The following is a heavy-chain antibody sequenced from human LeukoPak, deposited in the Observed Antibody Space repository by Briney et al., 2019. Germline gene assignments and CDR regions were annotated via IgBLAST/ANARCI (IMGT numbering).Heavy chain of an antibody. J-gene: IGHJ4*02. CDR2: ISSSGSTI. V-gene: IGHV3-48*03. D-gene: IGHD6-19*01. CDR3: ARDCPVEDSSGWLGFFDY. CDR1: GFTFSSYE. Sequence: PGGSLRLSCAASGFTFSSYEMNWVRQAPGKGLEWVSYISSSGSTIYYADSVKGRFTISRDNAKNSLYLQMNSLRAEDTAVYYCARDCPVEDSSGWLGFFDYWGQGTLVTVSS.